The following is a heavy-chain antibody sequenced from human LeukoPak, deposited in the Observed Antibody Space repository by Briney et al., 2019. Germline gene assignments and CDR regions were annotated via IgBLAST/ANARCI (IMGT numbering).Heavy chain of an antibody. Sequence: GGSLRLSCAVSGLTFSSHSMNWVRQAPGKGLEWLSHISSSSSTIYYADSVKGRFTMSRDNARNSLYLQMNSLRAEDTAVYYCAQPKVPSARRFDYWGQGTLVTVSS. V-gene: IGHV3-48*01. CDR1: GLTFSSHS. D-gene: IGHD2-2*01. CDR3: AQPKVPSARRFDY. J-gene: IGHJ4*02. CDR2: ISSSSSTI.